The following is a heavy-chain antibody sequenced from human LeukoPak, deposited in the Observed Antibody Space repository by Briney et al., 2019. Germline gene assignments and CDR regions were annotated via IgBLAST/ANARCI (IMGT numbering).Heavy chain of an antibody. CDR3: ARAVYNYGYADLDH. CDR1: GGSITSGGYY. J-gene: IGHJ4*02. CDR2: TYYSGST. V-gene: IGHV4-31*03. Sequence: SETLSLTCTVSGGSITSGGYYWNWIRQHPEKGLEWIGHTYYSGSTFYTPSLKSRVTILVDTSKSQFSLNLSSVTAADTAVYYCARAVYNYGYADLDHWGQGTLVTVSS. D-gene: IGHD5-18*01.